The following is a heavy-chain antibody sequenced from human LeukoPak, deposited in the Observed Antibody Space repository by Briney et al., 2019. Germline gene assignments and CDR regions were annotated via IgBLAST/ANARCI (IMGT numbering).Heavy chain of an antibody. J-gene: IGHJ2*01. CDR2: VNIAGNP. CDR1: GFTFSDYD. CDR3: AREPPIERYWYFDL. V-gene: IGHV3-13*05. Sequence: GGSLRLSCAASGFTFSDYDMHWVRQVPGKGLEWVSAVNIAGNPLYGASVRGRFTISRENAKNSLYLQMNNLRGEDTAVYYCAREPPIERYWYFDLWGRSTLVTVSS. D-gene: IGHD1-1*01.